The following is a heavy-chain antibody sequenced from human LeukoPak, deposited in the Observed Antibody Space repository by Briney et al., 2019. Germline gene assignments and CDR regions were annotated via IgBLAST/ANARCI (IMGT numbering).Heavy chain of an antibody. CDR2: IYHSGST. CDR3: ARGIAARPLYYFDY. V-gene: IGHV4-39*07. J-gene: IGHJ4*02. CDR1: GGSISSGGYY. Sequence: SETLSLTCTVSGGSISSGGYYWSWIRQHPGKGLEWIGEIYHSGSTNYNPSLKSRVTISVDKSKNQFSLKLSSVTAADTAVYYCARGIAARPLYYFDYWGQGTLVTVSS. D-gene: IGHD6-6*01.